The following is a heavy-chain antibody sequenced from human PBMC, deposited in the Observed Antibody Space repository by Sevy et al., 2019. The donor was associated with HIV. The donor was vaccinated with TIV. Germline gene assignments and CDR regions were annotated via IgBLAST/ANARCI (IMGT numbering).Heavy chain of an antibody. CDR3: ARESRSSSLDY. Sequence: SGTLSLTCTVSGCSISSYYWSWIRQPPGKGLEWIGYIYYSGSTNYNPSLKSRVTISVDTSKNQFSLKLSSVTAADTAVYYCARESRSSSLDYWGQGTLVTVSS. CDR2: IYYSGST. D-gene: IGHD6-13*01. J-gene: IGHJ4*02. V-gene: IGHV4-59*01. CDR1: GCSISSYY.